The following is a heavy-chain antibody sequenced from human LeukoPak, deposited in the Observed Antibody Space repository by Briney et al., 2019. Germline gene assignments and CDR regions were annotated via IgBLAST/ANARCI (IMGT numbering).Heavy chain of an antibody. V-gene: IGHV3-7*01. D-gene: IGHD1-1*01. J-gene: IGHJ3*02. CDR1: GFTFSIYW. CDR2: IKQDGSEK. Sequence: GGSLRLSCAASGFTFSIYWMSWVRQAPGKGLEWVANIKQDGSEKNYVDSVKGRFTISRDNAKNSLYLQMNSLRAEDTAVYYCARDWKGYTYNADAFAIWGQGTMVTVSS. CDR3: ARDWKGYTYNADAFAI.